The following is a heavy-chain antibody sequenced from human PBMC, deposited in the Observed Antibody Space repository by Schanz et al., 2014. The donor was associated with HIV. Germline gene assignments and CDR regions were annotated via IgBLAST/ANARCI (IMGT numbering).Heavy chain of an antibody. J-gene: IGHJ6*02. CDR1: GFTFRSYG. Sequence: QVQLVESGGGVVQPGRSLRLSCAASGFTFRSYGMHWVRQAPGKGLEWVAVIWYDGSNKYYADSVKGRFTISRDNSKNTLYLQVNSLDTEDTAVYYCARGLGAGGYDYRAYGFGMDVWGQGTTVTVSS. CDR2: IWYDGSNK. V-gene: IGHV3-33*01. CDR3: ARGLGAGGYDYRAYGFGMDV. D-gene: IGHD5-12*01.